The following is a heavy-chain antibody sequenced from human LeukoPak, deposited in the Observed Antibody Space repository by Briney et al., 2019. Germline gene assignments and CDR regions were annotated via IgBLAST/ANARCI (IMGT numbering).Heavy chain of an antibody. Sequence: GGSLRLSCAASGFTFSTYIMGWVRQAPGKGLEWVSYIGVGSSYTNHADSVKGRFTISRDNAKNSLYLQMNSLRAEDTAVYYCARVVGDAGYYFDYWGQGTLVTVSS. CDR1: GFTFSTYI. D-gene: IGHD2-21*01. J-gene: IGHJ4*02. CDR2: IGVGSSYT. CDR3: ARVVGDAGYYFDY. V-gene: IGHV3-21*05.